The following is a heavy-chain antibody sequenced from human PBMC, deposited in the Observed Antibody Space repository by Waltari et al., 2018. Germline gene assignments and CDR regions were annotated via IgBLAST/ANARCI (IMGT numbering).Heavy chain of an antibody. J-gene: IGHJ4*02. CDR1: GYSISRGYY. CDR2: IYFSGST. D-gene: IGHD3-22*01. CDR3: ARDPGYYDTSGYPAYFDY. V-gene: IGHV4-38-2*02. Sequence: QVQLQESGPGLVKPSETLSLTCPVSGYSISRGYYWGWIRQPPGKGLEWIGSIYFSGSTSYNPSLKSRVTISVDTSKNQFSLKLSSVPAADTAVYYCARDPGYYDTSGYPAYFDYWGQGTLVTVSS.